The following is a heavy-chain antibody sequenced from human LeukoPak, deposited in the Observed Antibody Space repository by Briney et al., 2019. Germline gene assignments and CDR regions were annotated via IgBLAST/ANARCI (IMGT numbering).Heavy chain of an antibody. CDR3: ARIRPLQRGYEHDAFDI. CDR2: IDWDDDK. Sequence: SGPALVKPTQTLTLTCTFSGFSLSTSGMRVSWIRQPPGKALEWLARIDWDDDKYYSTSLKTRLTISKDTSKNQVVLTMTNMDPVDTATYYCARIRPLQRGYEHDAFDIWGQGTMVTASS. D-gene: IGHD2-2*01. CDR1: GFSLSTSGMR. J-gene: IGHJ3*02. V-gene: IGHV2-70*04.